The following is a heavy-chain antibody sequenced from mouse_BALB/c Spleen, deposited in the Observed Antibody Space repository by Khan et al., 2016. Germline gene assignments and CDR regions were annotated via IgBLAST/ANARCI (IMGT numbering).Heavy chain of an antibody. D-gene: IGHD2-3*01. CDR2: ISYSGST. J-gene: IGHJ3*01. CDR3: GSDDGYSFAY. CDR1: GDSITSGY. Sequence: EVQLQESGPSLVKPSQTLSLTCSVTGDSITSGYWNWIRKFPGNKLEYVGYISYSGSTYYNPSLKSRISITRDTSTSHYYLQLNSVTTEETAKYYGGSDDGYSFAYWGQGTLVTVSA. V-gene: IGHV3-8*02.